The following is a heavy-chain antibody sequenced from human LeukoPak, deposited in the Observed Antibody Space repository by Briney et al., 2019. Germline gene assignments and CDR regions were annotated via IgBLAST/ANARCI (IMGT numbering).Heavy chain of an antibody. V-gene: IGHV4-59*08. J-gene: IGHJ4*02. CDR2: VYYSGDT. Sequence: PSETLSLTCTVSGDSVSGVCWSWIRQPPGKGLEWIGYVYYSGDTNYNPSLKSRVTMSLDTSKNQVSLRLSSVTAADTAVYYCARHPFATPFDYWGRGTLLTVSS. CDR1: GDSVSGVC. CDR3: ARHPFATPFDY. D-gene: IGHD2-15*01.